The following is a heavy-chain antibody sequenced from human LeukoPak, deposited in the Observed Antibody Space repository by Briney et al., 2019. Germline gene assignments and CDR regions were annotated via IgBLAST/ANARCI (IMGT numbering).Heavy chain of an antibody. Sequence: GGSLRLSCAVSGFSFVGYWMTWVRQAPGKGLEWVAFIRYDGSNKYYADSVKGRFTISRDNSKNTLFLQMNRLRAEDTAVYYCAKDKSGSYLGWFDPWGQGTLVTVSS. CDR3: AKDKSGSYLGWFDP. D-gene: IGHD1-26*01. V-gene: IGHV3-30*02. J-gene: IGHJ5*02. CDR1: GFSFVGYW. CDR2: IRYDGSNK.